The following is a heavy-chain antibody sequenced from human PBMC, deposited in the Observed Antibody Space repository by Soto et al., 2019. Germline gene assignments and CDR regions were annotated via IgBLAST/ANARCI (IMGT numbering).Heavy chain of an antibody. CDR2: INHSGST. CDR3: ARSGEYSSWFDP. D-gene: IGHD6-6*01. J-gene: IGHJ5*02. Sequence: SETLSLTCAVYGGSFSGYYWSWIRQPPGKGLEWIGEINHSGSTNYNPSLKSRVTISVDTSKNQFSLKLSSVTAADTAVYYCARSGEYSSWFDPWGQGTLVTV. V-gene: IGHV4-34*01. CDR1: GGSFSGYY.